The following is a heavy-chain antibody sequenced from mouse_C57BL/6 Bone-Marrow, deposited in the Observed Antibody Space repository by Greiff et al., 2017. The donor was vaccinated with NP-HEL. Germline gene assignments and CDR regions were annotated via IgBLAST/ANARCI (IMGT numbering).Heavy chain of an antibody. CDR1: GYTFTSYW. V-gene: IGHV1-52*01. CDR2: IDPSDSET. Sequence: QVQLQQPGAELVRPGSSVKLSCKASGYTFTSYWMHWVKQRPIQGLEWIGNIDPSDSETHYNQKFKDKATLTVDKSSSTAYMQLSSLTSEDSAVYYCAKGETQGLRRYYAMDYWGQGTSVTVSS. J-gene: IGHJ4*01. CDR3: AKGETQGLRRYYAMDY. D-gene: IGHD2-4*01.